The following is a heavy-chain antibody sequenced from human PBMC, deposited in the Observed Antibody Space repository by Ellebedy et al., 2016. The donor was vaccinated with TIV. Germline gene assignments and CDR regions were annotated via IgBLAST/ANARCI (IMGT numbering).Heavy chain of an antibody. V-gene: IGHV5-51*01. D-gene: IGHD3-10*01. CDR1: GYSFVYNW. CDR3: ARLSGFGTYDFEN. CDR2: IYPGVSDT. J-gene: IGHJ4*03. Sequence: GESLKISXKGSGYSFVYNWIGWMRQKPGKGLEWMAIIYPGVSDTRYSPSFQGRVTLSVDESLSTAYLQWGRLEASDSAIYYCARLSGFGTYDFENWGQGTRVTVSS.